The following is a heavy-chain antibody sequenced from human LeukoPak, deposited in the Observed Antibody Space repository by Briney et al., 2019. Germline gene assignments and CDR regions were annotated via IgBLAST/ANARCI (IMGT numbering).Heavy chain of an antibody. CDR3: ARPRKSTGYYFDY. D-gene: IGHD4-11*01. CDR1: SGSISSYY. Sequence: SETLSLTCTVSSGSISSYYWSWIRQTPGKELEWIGYIYYSGTTNYNPSLNSRVTISLDASNKELSLTLRSVTAADMAVYYCARPRKSTGYYFDYWGQGTLVTVSS. J-gene: IGHJ4*02. CDR2: IYYSGTT. V-gene: IGHV4-59*12.